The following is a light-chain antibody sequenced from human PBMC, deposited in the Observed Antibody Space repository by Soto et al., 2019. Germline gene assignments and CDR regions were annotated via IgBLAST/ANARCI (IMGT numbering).Light chain of an antibody. CDR2: GAS. CDR3: QQYGSSLT. V-gene: IGKV3-20*01. CDR1: QSVRSSY. J-gene: IGKJ5*01. Sequence: ELVLTQSPGTLSLSPGERTTLSCRASQSVRSSYLAWYQQKPGQAPRLLIYGASSRATGIPDRFSGSGSGTDFTLTISRLEPEDFAVYYGQQYGSSLTFGQGTRLEIK.